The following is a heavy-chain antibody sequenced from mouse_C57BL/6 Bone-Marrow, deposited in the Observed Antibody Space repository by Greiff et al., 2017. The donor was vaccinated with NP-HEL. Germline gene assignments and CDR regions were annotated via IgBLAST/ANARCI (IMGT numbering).Heavy chain of an antibody. D-gene: IGHD2-4*01. J-gene: IGHJ3*01. CDR1: GYSITSGYY. CDR3: ARDTTMITTRRTWFAY. CDR2: ISYDGSN. V-gene: IGHV3-6*01. Sequence: EVQLVESGPGLVKPSQSLSLTCSVTGYSITSGYYWNWIRQFPGNKLEWMGYISYDGSNNYNPSLKNRISITRDTSKNQFFLKLNSVTTEDTATYYCARDTTMITTRRTWFAYWGQGTLVTVSA.